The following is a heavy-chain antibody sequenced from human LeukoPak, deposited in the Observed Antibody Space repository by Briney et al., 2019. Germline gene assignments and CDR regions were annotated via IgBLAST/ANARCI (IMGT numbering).Heavy chain of an antibody. CDR1: GFTFSSYG. CDR3: ASIDFGGSGRRAFDL. CDR2: IRYDGSNK. V-gene: IGHV3-30*02. D-gene: IGHD4-23*01. J-gene: IGHJ3*01. Sequence: PGGSLRLSCAASGFTFSSYGMHWVRQAPGKGLEWVAFIRYDGSNKYYADSVKGRFTISRDNAKNSLFLQMNSLRVEDTAVYYCASIDFGGSGRRAFDLWGQGTMVTVSS.